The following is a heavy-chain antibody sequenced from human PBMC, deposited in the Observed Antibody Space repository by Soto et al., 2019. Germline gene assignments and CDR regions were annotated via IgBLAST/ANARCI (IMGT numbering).Heavy chain of an antibody. J-gene: IGHJ3*02. D-gene: IGHD3-22*01. V-gene: IGHV3-49*03. CDR3: TSYYYDISGYSFDI. CDR2: IRSKAYGGTT. Sequence: GGSLRLSCTASGFTFGDYAMSWFRQAPGKGLEWVGFIRSKAYGGTTEYAASVKGRFTISRDDSKSIAYLQMNSLKTDVTAVYYCTSYYYDISGYSFDIWGQGTMVTVSS. CDR1: GFTFGDYA.